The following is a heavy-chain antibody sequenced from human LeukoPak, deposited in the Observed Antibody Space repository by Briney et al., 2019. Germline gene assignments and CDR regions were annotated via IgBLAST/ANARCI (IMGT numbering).Heavy chain of an antibody. J-gene: IGHJ4*02. D-gene: IGHD1-26*01. Sequence: PSETLSLTCTVSGGSISSYYWSWIRQPPGEGLEWIGYIYYSGSTNYNPSLKSRVTISVDTSKNQFSLKLSSVTAADTAVYYCARALVGATIDYWGQGTLVTVSS. CDR2: IYYSGST. V-gene: IGHV4-59*01. CDR1: GGSISSYY. CDR3: ARALVGATIDY.